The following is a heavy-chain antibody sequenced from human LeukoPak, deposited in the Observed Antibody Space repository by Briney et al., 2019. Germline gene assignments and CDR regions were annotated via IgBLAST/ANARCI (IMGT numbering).Heavy chain of an antibody. J-gene: IGHJ4*02. Sequence: GASVKVSCKASGYTFTSYGISRVRQAPGQELEWMGRLIPSLGIANCAQKFQGRVTITADKSTSTAYMELSSLRSEDTVFFFKQKTAYEILTGYYTKIDYWGQGTLVTVSS. CDR3: QKTAYEILTGYYTKIDY. V-gene: IGHV1-69*04. D-gene: IGHD3-9*01. CDR1: GYTFTSYG. CDR2: LIPSLGIA.